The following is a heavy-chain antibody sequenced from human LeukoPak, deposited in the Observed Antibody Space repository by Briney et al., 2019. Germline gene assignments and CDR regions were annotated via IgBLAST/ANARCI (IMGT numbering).Heavy chain of an antibody. CDR1: GYSISSGYY. D-gene: IGHD3-9*01. CDR2: IYNSGST. Sequence: PSETLSLTCTVSGYSISSGYYWGWIRQPPGKGLEYIGSIYNSGSTFFNPSLKSRVTLSVDTSKNQFFLKLNSVTAADTAVYYCARGRYYDILTGRSSWYFDFWGRGTLVTVSS. CDR3: ARGRYYDILTGRSSWYFDF. V-gene: IGHV4-38-2*02. J-gene: IGHJ2*01.